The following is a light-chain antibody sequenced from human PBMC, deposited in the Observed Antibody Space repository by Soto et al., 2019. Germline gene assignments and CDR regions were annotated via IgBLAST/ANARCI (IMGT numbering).Light chain of an antibody. V-gene: IGKV1-5*03. CDR3: QQYNSYSYT. Sequence: DIQMTRSPTTLSASVGDRVTITCRASQSISSYLAWYQQKPGKAPKLLIYKASSLESGVPSRFSGSASGTEFTLTISSLQPDDFATYYCQQYNSYSYTFGQGTKVDIK. CDR2: KAS. CDR1: QSISSY. J-gene: IGKJ2*01.